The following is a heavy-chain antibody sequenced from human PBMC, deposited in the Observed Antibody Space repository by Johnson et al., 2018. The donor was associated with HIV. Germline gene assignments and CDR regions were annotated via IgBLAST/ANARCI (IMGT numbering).Heavy chain of an antibody. CDR1: GFSFSSYA. CDR2: IRYDGSNK. CDR3: AKGLKLGSGDDAFDI. Sequence: QVLLVESGGGVVQLGRSLRLSCAASGFSFSSYAMHWVRQSPGKGLEWVAFIRYDGSNKYYADSVKGRFTISRDNSKNTLYLQMNSLRAEDTAVYYCAKGLKLGSGDDAFDIWGQGTMVTVSS. V-gene: IGHV3-30*02. D-gene: IGHD7-27*01. J-gene: IGHJ3*02.